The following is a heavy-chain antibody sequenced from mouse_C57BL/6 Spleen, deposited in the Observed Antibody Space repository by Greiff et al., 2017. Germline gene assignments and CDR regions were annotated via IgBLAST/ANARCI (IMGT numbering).Heavy chain of an antibody. CDR1: GFTFSDYY. J-gene: IGHJ1*03. V-gene: IGHV5-12*01. CDR3: ARFINTRGYFDV. CDR2: ISNGGGST. Sequence: EVHLVESGGGLVQPGGSLKLSCAASGFTFSDYYMYWVRQTPEKRLEWVAYISNGGGSTYYPDTVKGRFTISRDNAKNTLYLQMSRLKSEDTAMYYCARFINTRGYFDVWGTGTTVTVSS. D-gene: IGHD1-1*01.